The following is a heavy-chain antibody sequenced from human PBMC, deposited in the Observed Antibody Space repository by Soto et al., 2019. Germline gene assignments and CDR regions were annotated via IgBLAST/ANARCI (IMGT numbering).Heavy chain of an antibody. Sequence: GGSLRLSCAASGFTFSSYSMNWVRQAPGKGLEWVSSISSSSSYIYYADSVKGRFTISRDNAKISLYLQMNSLRAEDTAVYYCAREDNSSGYYFDYWGHGTLVTVSS. CDR1: GFTFSSYS. D-gene: IGHD3-22*01. J-gene: IGHJ4*01. CDR2: ISSSSSYI. V-gene: IGHV3-21*01. CDR3: AREDNSSGYYFDY.